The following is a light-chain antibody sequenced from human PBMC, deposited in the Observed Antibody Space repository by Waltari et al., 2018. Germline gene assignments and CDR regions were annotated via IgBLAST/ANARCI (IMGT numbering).Light chain of an antibody. CDR1: QSLTKRY. J-gene: IGKJ2*01. V-gene: IGKV3-20*01. CDR3: QQYGSSVLYT. CDR2: GAS. Sequence: EVVLTQSPDTLSLSPGERATLSCRASQSLTKRYLAWYQQRPGQAPRLLIYGASSRAAGIPDRCSGSGSGTDFTLTISRLEPEDSAVYDCQQYGSSVLYTFGQGTKLEIK.